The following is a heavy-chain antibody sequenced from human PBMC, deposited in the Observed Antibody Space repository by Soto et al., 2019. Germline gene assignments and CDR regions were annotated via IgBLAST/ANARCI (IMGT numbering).Heavy chain of an antibody. D-gene: IGHD3-10*01. V-gene: IGHV4-34*01. CDR1: GGSFSGYY. CDR2: INHSGST. CDR3: AREVPSITMVRGVSDV. J-gene: IGHJ6*03. Sequence: ASETLSLTCAVYGGSFSGYYWSWIRQPPGKGLEWIGEINHSGSTNYNPSLKSRVTISVDTSKNQFSLKLSSVTAADTAVYYCAREVPSITMVRGVSDVWGKGTTVTVS.